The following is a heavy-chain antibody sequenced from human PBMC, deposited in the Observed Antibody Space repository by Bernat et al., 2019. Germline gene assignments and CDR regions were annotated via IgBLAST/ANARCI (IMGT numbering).Heavy chain of an antibody. J-gene: IGHJ4*02. CDR1: GFTFSSYW. D-gene: IGHD3-16*01. V-gene: IGHV3-7*01. Sequence: EVQLVESGGGLVQPGGCLRLSCAASGFTFSSYWTTWVRQAPGKGLEWVANINEGGSATYYVDSVRGRFTISRDNDRNSLYLQMNSLRAEDTAVYYCARGMIGGPSTKNWGQGTLVTVSS. CDR3: ARGMIGGPSTKN. CDR2: INEGGSAT.